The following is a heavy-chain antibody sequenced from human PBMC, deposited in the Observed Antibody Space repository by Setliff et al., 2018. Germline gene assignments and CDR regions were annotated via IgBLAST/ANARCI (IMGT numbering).Heavy chain of an antibody. V-gene: IGHV5-51*01. Sequence: RESLKLSCKASGYRFTSQWIAWVRQTPGRGLEWMGIIYPADSDTTYSPSFQGQVTISVDKSLSTAYQQWSSLKASDSGKYYCARRGYGGYIYGSFDSWGQGTLVTVSS. CDR2: IYPADSDT. J-gene: IGHJ5*01. CDR3: ARRGYGGYIYGSFDS. CDR1: GYRFTSQW. D-gene: IGHD5-18*01.